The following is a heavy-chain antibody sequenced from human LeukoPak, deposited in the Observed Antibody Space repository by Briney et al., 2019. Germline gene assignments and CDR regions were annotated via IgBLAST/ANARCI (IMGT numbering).Heavy chain of an antibody. CDR3: ARAGGYASSWAY. Sequence: PGGSLRLSCAASGLTFSSYWMSWVRQAPGKGLEWVANIKQDGSEKNYVDSVKGRFTISRDNAKNSLDLQMNSLRAEDTAVYYCARAGGYASSWAYWGQGTLVTVSS. V-gene: IGHV3-7*01. D-gene: IGHD5-12*01. CDR2: IKQDGSEK. CDR1: GLTFSSYW. J-gene: IGHJ4*02.